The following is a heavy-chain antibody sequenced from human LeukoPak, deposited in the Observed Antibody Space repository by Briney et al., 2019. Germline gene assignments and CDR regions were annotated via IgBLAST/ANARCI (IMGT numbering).Heavy chain of an antibody. Sequence: PSETLSLTCTVSGGSISSYYWSWIRQPPGKGLEWIGYIYYSGSTNYNPSLKSRVTISVDTSKNQFSLKLSSVTAADTAVYYCAAGYYDSSGPGNYFDYWGQGTLVTVSS. V-gene: IGHV4-59*01. CDR2: IYYSGST. CDR1: GGSISSYY. J-gene: IGHJ4*02. D-gene: IGHD3-22*01. CDR3: AAGYYDSSGPGNYFDY.